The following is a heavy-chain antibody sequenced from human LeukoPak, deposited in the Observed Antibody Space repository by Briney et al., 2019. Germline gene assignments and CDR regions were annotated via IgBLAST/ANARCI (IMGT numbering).Heavy chain of an antibody. CDR1: GYTFTSYA. J-gene: IGHJ5*02. D-gene: IGHD6-19*01. Sequence: SVKVSCKASGYTFTSYAISWVRQAPGQGLEWMGGIIPIFGTANYAQKFQGRVTITADESTSTAYMELSSLRSEDTAVYYCARDLDSSGPINWFDPWGQGTLVTVSS. CDR3: ARDLDSSGPINWFDP. V-gene: IGHV1-69*13. CDR2: IIPIFGTA.